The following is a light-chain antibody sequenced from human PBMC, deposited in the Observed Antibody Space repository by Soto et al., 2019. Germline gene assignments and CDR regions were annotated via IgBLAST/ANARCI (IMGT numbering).Light chain of an antibody. V-gene: IGKV3-20*01. CDR2: GAS. J-gene: IGKJ1*01. CDR1: PSVIYSY. Sequence: EIVLTQSPGTLSLSPGERATLSCRASPSVIYSYVAWYQQKPGQAPRLLIYGASFRATGIPDRCSGRGSGTDFTLTISRLEPEDFAVYYCQHYDTSSPWTFGQGTKVEIK. CDR3: QHYDTSSPWT.